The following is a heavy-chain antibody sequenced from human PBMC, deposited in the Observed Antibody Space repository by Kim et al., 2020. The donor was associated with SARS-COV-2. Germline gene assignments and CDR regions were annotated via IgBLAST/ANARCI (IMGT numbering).Heavy chain of an antibody. CDR3: ARGLGRAAAVGY. CDR1: GGSISSYY. J-gene: IGHJ4*02. CDR2: IYYSGST. V-gene: IGHV4-59*13. D-gene: IGHD6-13*01. Sequence: SETLSLTCTVSGGSISSYYWSWIRQPPGKGLEWIGYIYYSGSTNYNPSLKSRVTISVDTSKNQFSLKLSSVTAADTAVYYCARGLGRAAAVGYWGQGTLVTVSS.